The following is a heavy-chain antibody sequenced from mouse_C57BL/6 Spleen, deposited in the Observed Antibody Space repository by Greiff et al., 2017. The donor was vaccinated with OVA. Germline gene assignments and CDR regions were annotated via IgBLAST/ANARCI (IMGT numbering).Heavy chain of an antibody. CDR3: ARSGLRPDYYAMDY. CDR1: GYTFTSYW. D-gene: IGHD3-1*01. CDR2: IHPNSGST. V-gene: IGHV1-64*01. J-gene: IGHJ4*01. Sequence: QVQLQQPGAELVKPGASVKLSCKASGYTFTSYWMHWVKQRPGQGLEWIGMIHPNSGSTNYNEKFKSKATLTVDKSSSTAYMQLSSLTSEDSAVYYCARSGLRPDYYAMDYWGQGTSVTVAS.